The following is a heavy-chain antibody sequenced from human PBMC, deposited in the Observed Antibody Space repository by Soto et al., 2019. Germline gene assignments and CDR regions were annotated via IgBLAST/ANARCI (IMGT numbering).Heavy chain of an antibody. CDR1: GGSFSGYY. CDR3: AILLITGIV. CDR2: INHSGST. J-gene: IGHJ6*04. Sequence: SETLSLTCAVYGGSFSGYYWSWIRQPPGKGLEWIGEINHSGSTNYNPSLKSRVTISVDTSKNQFSLKLSSVTAADTAVYYCAILLITGIVWGKGTTVTVSS. D-gene: IGHD1-20*01. V-gene: IGHV4-34*01.